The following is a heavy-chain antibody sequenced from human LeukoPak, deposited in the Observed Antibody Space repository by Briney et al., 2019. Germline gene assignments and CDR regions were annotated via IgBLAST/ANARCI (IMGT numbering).Heavy chain of an antibody. Sequence: GGSLRLSCAASGFTFRSYAMSWVRQAPGKGLEWVSSISGSGGSTYYADSVKGRFTISRDNSKNTLYLQMYSLRAEDTAIYYCARRLDLGSIVVVVAATGCFDYWGQGTLVTVSS. CDR1: GFTFRSYA. D-gene: IGHD2-15*01. CDR3: ARRLDLGSIVVVVAATGCFDY. CDR2: ISGSGGST. V-gene: IGHV3-23*01. J-gene: IGHJ4*02.